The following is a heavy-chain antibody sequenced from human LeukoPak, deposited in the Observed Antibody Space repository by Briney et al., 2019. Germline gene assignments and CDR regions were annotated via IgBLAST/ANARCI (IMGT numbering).Heavy chain of an antibody. J-gene: IGHJ4*02. D-gene: IGHD3-22*01. V-gene: IGHV4-4*07. Sequence: SETLSLTCTVSGGSISYFYWSWIRQPAGKGLEWIGRIYTSGSTNYNPSLKSRVTISVDTSKNQFSLKLSSVTAADTAVYYCARQGVLYDSSGYYVFDYWGQGTLVTVSS. CDR3: ARQGVLYDSSGYYVFDY. CDR1: GGSISYFY. CDR2: IYTSGST.